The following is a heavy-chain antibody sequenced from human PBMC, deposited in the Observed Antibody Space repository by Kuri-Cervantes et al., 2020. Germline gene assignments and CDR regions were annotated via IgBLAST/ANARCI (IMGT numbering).Heavy chain of an antibody. CDR2: IYYSGST. J-gene: IGHJ3*02. D-gene: IGHD3-10*01. V-gene: IGHV4-59*01. CDR3: ARGVKERAFDI. CDR1: GGSISSYY. Sequence: SETLSLTCTVSGGSISSYYWSWIRQPSGKGLEWIGYIYYSGSTNYNPSLKSRVTISVDTSKNQFSLKLSSVTAADTAVYYCARGVKERAFDIWGQGTMVTVSS.